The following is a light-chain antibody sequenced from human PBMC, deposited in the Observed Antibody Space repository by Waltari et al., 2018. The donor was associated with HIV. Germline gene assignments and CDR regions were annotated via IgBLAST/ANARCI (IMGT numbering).Light chain of an antibody. Sequence: QPVLTQSSSASASLGSSVKLTCTLSSGHRSYIIARHQQQPGKAPRYLMKLEGSGSYNKGSGIPDRFSGSSSGADRYLTISNLQSEDEADYYCETWDSNTHKVVFGGGTKLTVL. CDR1: SGHRSYI. J-gene: IGLJ2*01. CDR2: LEGSGSY. V-gene: IGLV4-60*03. CDR3: ETWDSNTHKVV.